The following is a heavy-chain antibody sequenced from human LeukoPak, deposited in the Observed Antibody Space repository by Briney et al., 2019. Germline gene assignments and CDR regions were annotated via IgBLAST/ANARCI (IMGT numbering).Heavy chain of an antibody. D-gene: IGHD2-2*01. J-gene: IGHJ4*02. CDR1: GYTFTSYY. Sequence: ASVKVSCKASGYTFTSYYMHWVRQAPGQGLEWMGIINPSGGSTSYAQKFQGRVTMTRDMSTSTVYMELSSLRSEDTAVYYCARCPHCSSTSCWNFDYWGQGTLVTVSS. V-gene: IGHV1-46*01. CDR2: INPSGGST. CDR3: ARCPHCSSTSCWNFDY.